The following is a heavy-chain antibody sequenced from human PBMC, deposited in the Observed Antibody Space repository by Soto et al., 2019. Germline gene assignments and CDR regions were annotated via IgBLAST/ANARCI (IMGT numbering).Heavy chain of an antibody. V-gene: IGHV4-61*01. Sequence: SETLSLTCTVSGGSVSSGSYYWSWIRQPPGKGLEWIGYIYYSGCTNYNPSLKSRLTISVDKSKNQFTLQLTSVTVADTAVYYCATSYGNAWYTYWGQGTQVTVSS. CDR3: ATSYGNAWYTY. J-gene: IGHJ4*02. CDR1: GGSVSSGSYY. CDR2: IYYSGCT. D-gene: IGHD6-13*01.